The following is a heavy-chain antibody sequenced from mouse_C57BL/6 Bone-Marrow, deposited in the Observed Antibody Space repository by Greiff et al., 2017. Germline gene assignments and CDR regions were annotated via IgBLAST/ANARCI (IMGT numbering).Heavy chain of an antibody. V-gene: IGHV1-61*01. CDR3: SRRGYWYFDF. CDR2: IYPSDSGT. Sequence: QVQLQQPGAELVRPGSSVKLSCKASGYTFTSYWMDWVKQRPGQGLEWIGNIYPSDSGTHYNQKFKDKVTLTVDKSSSTAYMKLSSLTSEDSAVYYCSRRGYWYFDFWGTGTTVTVSS. J-gene: IGHJ1*03. CDR1: GYTFTSYW.